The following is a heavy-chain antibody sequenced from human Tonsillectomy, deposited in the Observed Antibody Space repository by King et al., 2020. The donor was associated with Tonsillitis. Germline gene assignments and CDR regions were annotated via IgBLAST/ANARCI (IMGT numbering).Heavy chain of an antibody. V-gene: IGHV3-23*04. CDR3: AKDLTTVTSHYFAC. Sequence: VQLVESGGGLVQPGGSLRLSCAVSGFTFSNYAMSWVRQAPGKGLEWVSAIRGSGGSTKYADSVKGRFTISRDNSKNTLYLQMNSLRAEDTAVYYCAKDLTTVTSHYFACWGQGTLVTVSS. D-gene: IGHD4-17*01. CDR2: IRGSGGST. CDR1: GFTFSNYA. J-gene: IGHJ4*02.